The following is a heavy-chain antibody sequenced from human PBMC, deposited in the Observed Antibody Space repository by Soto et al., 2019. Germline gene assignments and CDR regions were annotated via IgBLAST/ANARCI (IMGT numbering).Heavy chain of an antibody. V-gene: IGHV3-30*18. Sequence: QVQLVESGGGVVQPGRSLRLSCAASGFTFSSYGMHWVRQAPGKGLEWVAVISYDGSNKYYADSVKGRFTISRDNSKNTLYLQMNSLRAEDTAVYYCAKDSPRYSSSWHGVDYWGQGTLDTVSS. J-gene: IGHJ4*02. D-gene: IGHD6-13*01. CDR3: AKDSPRYSSSWHGVDY. CDR1: GFTFSSYG. CDR2: ISYDGSNK.